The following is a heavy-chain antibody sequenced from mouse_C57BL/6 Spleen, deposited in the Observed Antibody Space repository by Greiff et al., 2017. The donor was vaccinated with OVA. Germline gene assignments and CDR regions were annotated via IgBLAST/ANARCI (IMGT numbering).Heavy chain of an antibody. J-gene: IGHJ3*01. Sequence: VKLMESGAELVRPGTSVKVSCKASGYAFTNYLIEWVKQRPGQGLEWIGVINPGSGGTNYNEKFKGKATLTADKSSSTAYMQLSSLTSEDSAVYFCAIYYDYDGAYWGQGTLVTVSA. CDR1: GYAFTNYL. CDR3: AIYYDYDGAY. D-gene: IGHD2-4*01. CDR2: INPGSGGT. V-gene: IGHV1-54*01.